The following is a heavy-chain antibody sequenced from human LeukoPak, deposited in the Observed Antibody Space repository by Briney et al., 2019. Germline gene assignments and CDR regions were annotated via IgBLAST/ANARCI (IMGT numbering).Heavy chain of an antibody. CDR1: GFTFSSYA. Sequence: GGSLRLSCVVSGFTFSSYAMSWVRQAPGKGLEWVSGISGSGDNTYYADPVKGRFTIFRDNSKNTLYPQMNSLRAEDTAVYYCAKGPIVRFDYWGQGTLVTVSS. D-gene: IGHD1-26*01. CDR2: ISGSGDNT. V-gene: IGHV3-23*01. CDR3: AKGPIVRFDY. J-gene: IGHJ4*02.